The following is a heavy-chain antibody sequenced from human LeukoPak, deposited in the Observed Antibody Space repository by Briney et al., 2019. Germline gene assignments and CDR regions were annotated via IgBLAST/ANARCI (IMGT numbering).Heavy chain of an antibody. D-gene: IGHD5-24*01. Sequence: PGGSLRLSCAASGFTFSSYGMHWVRQAPGKGLEWVSYISSSGSTIYYADSVKGRFTISRDNAKNSLYLQMNSLRAEDTAVYYCAVATIKDYFDYWGQGTLVTVSS. CDR2: ISSSGSTI. V-gene: IGHV3-48*04. J-gene: IGHJ4*02. CDR1: GFTFSSYG. CDR3: AVATIKDYFDY.